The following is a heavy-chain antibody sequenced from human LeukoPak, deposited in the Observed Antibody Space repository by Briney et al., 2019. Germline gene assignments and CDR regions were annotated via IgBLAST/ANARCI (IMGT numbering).Heavy chain of an antibody. CDR1: GLTFSTTG. V-gene: IGHV3-21*06. J-gene: IGHJ4*02. CDR3: ATETNGRHYDY. Sequence: PGGSLRLSCTTSGLTFSTTGFNWVRQAPGKGLEWVASIGPTGFDRYHADSIKGRFTISRDNANNFLYLQMDSLRAEDTAVYYCATETNGRHYDYWGQGTLLTVSS. CDR2: IGPTGFDR. D-gene: IGHD1-14*01.